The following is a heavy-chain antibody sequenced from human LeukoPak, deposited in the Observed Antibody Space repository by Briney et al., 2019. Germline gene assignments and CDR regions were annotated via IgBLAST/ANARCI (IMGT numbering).Heavy chain of an antibody. CDR3: AREGITMVRGAGNYFDY. J-gene: IGHJ4*01. CDR1: GFTFISYS. D-gene: IGHD3-10*01. Sequence: GGSLRLSCAASGFTFISYSRNWVPQAPGKGLEWVSSISSSSSYIYYADSVKGRFTISRDNAKNSLYLQMNSLRAEDTAVYYCAREGITMVRGAGNYFDYWGQGTLVTVSS. CDR2: ISSSSSYI. V-gene: IGHV3-21*01.